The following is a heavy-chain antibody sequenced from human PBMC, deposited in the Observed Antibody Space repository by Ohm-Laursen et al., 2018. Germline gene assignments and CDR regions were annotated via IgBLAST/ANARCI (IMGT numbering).Heavy chain of an antibody. CDR1: GLSLSNARMG. D-gene: IGHD3-3*02. Sequence: TQTLTLTCTVSGLSLSNARMGVSWIRQPPGKGLEWLARIDWDDDKYYSTSLKTRLTISKDTSKNQVVLTMTNMDPVDTATYYCARSFLGIDYWGQGTLVTVSS. J-gene: IGHJ4*02. CDR2: IDWDDDK. V-gene: IGHV2-70*11. CDR3: ARSFLGIDY.